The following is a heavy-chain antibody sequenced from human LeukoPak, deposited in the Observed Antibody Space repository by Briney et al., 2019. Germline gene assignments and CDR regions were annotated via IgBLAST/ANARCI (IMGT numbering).Heavy chain of an antibody. J-gene: IGHJ3*02. V-gene: IGHV3-11*04. CDR1: GFTFSDYY. Sequence: GGSLRLSCAASGFTFSDYYMSWLRQAPGKGLEWVSYISSSGSTIYYADSVKGRFTISRDNAKNSLYLQMNSLRAEDTAVYYCAISVVQDAFDIWGQGTMVTVSS. D-gene: IGHD1-1*01. CDR3: AISVVQDAFDI. CDR2: ISSSGSTI.